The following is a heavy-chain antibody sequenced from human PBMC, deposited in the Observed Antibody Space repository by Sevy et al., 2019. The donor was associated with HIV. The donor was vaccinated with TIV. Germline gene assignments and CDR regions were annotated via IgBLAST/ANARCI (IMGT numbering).Heavy chain of an antibody. CDR1: GASITTNY. D-gene: IGHD5-12*01. V-gene: IGHV4-4*07. CDR3: ARAVFSTSGTYYFDY. CDR2: IYNRGNTDYNT. Sequence: SETLSLTCIVSGASITTNYWSWIRQPAGKGLELIGRIYNRGNTDYNTNYNPSLESRVSMSIDTSKNQFSLNLSSVTVADTAVYYCARAVFSTSGTYYFDYWAQGTLVTVSS. J-gene: IGHJ4*02.